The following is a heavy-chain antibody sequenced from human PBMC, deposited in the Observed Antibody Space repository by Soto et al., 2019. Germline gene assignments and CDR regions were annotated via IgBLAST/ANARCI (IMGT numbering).Heavy chain of an antibody. CDR1: GFSHTSGVG. Sequence: QITLKESGPTLVRPPQTLTLTCTFSGFSHTSGVGVGWIRQPPGKALEWLALIYWDDDKRYSPSLKNRLTITKDTSKNQVLLTMTDVGPVHTATYFCAHIDPEIVTVGGHGGFDYWGQGTLVTVSS. CDR3: AHIDPEIVTVGGHGGFDY. CDR2: IYWDDDK. J-gene: IGHJ4*02. V-gene: IGHV2-5*02. D-gene: IGHD5-12*01.